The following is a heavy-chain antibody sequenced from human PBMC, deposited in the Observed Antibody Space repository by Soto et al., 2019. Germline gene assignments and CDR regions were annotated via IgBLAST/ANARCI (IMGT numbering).Heavy chain of an antibody. CDR2: ISYDGSNK. Sequence: QVQLVESGGGVVQPGRSLRLSCAASGFTFSSYGMHWVRQAPGKGLEWVAVISYDGSNKYYADSVKGRFTISRDNSKNTLYLQMNSLRAEDTAVYYCAKDSRIQLFDYWGQGTLVTVSS. J-gene: IGHJ4*02. V-gene: IGHV3-30*18. D-gene: IGHD5-18*01. CDR1: GFTFSSYG. CDR3: AKDSRIQLFDY.